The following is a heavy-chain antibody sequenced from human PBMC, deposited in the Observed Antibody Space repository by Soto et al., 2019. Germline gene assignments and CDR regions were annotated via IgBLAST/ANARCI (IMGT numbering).Heavy chain of an antibody. CDR2: ISGSGGST. CDR3: AKDAEDGSSSWYRNYGMDV. J-gene: IGHJ6*02. Sequence: GGSLRLSCAASGFTFSYAWMSWVRQAPGKGLEWVSAISGSGGSTYYADSVKGRFTISRDNSKNTLYLQMNSLRAEDTAVYYCAKDAEDGSSSWYRNYGMDVWGQGTTVTVSS. D-gene: IGHD6-13*01. CDR1: GFTFSYAW. V-gene: IGHV3-23*01.